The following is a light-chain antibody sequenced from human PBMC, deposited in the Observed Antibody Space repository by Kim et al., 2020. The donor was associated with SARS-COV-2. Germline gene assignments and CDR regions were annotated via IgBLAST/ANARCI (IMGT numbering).Light chain of an antibody. CDR3: QQRSNWPT. CDR2: DAS. V-gene: IGKV3-11*01. J-gene: IGKJ4*01. Sequence: SLSPAERATLSCRASQRVSSYLAWYPQKPGQAPRLLIYDASNRATGIPARFSGSGSGTDFTLTISSLEPEDFAVYYCQQRSNWPTFGGGTKVEIK. CDR1: QRVSSY.